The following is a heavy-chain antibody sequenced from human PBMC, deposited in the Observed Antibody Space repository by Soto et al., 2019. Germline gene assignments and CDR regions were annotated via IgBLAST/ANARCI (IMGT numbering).Heavy chain of an antibody. J-gene: IGHJ4*02. CDR1: GGSISSGGYY. CDR2: IYYSGST. D-gene: IGHD3-22*01. V-gene: IGHV4-31*03. Sequence: PSETLSLTCTVAGGSISSGGYYWSWIRQHPGKGLEWIGYIYYSGSTYYNPSLKSRVTISVDTSKNQFSLKLSSVTAADTAVYYCARRYVTGYDSSGYYLDYWGQGTLVTVSS. CDR3: ARRYVTGYDSSGYYLDY.